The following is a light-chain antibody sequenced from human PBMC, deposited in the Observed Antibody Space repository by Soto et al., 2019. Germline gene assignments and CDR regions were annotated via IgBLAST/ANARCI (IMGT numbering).Light chain of an antibody. CDR3: LQAVQTPRT. Sequence: DIVLTQSPLSLPVTPGEPASISCRSSQSLLHSNGNIYLDWYLQKPGQSPQLLIYLGSIRASGVPARVSGSGSCTDFTLKIIRVEAEDVGVYYCLQAVQTPRTFGQGTKVEI. V-gene: IGKV2-28*01. CDR2: LGS. J-gene: IGKJ1*01. CDR1: QSLLHSNGNIY.